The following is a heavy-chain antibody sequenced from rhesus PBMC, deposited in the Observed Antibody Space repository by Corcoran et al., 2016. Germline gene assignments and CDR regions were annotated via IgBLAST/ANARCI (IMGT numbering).Heavy chain of an antibody. Sequence: QVQLQESGPGLVKPSETLSLTCGVSGGSISSRNWWSWIRQPPGNGLEWIGNIGGSNGNTYYKPSLKSRVTYSKDPAKNQFSLMLSCVTAADTAVYYCARGIVGANFFDYWGQGVLVTVSS. CDR2: IGGSNGNT. CDR1: GGSISSRNW. CDR3: ARGIVGANFFDY. J-gene: IGHJ4*01. V-gene: IGHV4S19*01. D-gene: IGHD1-44*02.